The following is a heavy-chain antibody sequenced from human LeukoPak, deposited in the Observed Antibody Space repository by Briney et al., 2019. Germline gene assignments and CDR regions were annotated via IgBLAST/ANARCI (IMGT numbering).Heavy chain of an antibody. Sequence: SETLSLTCAVYGGSFSGYYWSWIRQPPGKGLEWIGEINHSGSTNYNPSLKSRVTISVDTSKNQFSLKLSSVTAADTAVYYCARGQSSSWYRPTKNWFDPWGQGTLVTVSS. V-gene: IGHV4-34*01. D-gene: IGHD6-13*01. CDR2: INHSGST. J-gene: IGHJ5*02. CDR1: GGSFSGYY. CDR3: ARGQSSSWYRPTKNWFDP.